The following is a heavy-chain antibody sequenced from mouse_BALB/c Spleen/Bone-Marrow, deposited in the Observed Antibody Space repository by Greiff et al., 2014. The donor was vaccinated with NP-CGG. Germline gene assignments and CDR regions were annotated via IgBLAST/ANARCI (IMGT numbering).Heavy chain of an antibody. CDR2: INPDSSTI. CDR1: GFDFSRYW. D-gene: IGHD1-1*01. CDR3: ARLGYYDSFVY. Sequence: EVKLMESGGGLAQPGGSLKLSCAASGFDFSRYWMSWVRQAPGKGLEWIGEINPDSSTINYTPSLKDKFIISRDNAKNTPYLQMSRMRSEDTVLYYCARLGYYDSFVYWGQGTLVTVSA. V-gene: IGHV4-1*02. J-gene: IGHJ3*01.